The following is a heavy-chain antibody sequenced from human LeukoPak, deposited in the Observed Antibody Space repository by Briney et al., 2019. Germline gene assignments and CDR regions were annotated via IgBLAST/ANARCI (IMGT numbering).Heavy chain of an antibody. CDR2: IYYSGST. J-gene: IGHJ5*02. D-gene: IGHD1-20*01. Sequence: SKTLSLTCTVSGGSISSHYWSWIRQPPGKGLEWIGYIYYSGSTNYNPSLKSRVTISVDTSKNQFSLKLSSVTAADTAVYYCARGTRYNWNDNWFDPWGQGTLVTVSS. CDR1: GGSISSHY. CDR3: ARGTRYNWNDNWFDP. V-gene: IGHV4-59*11.